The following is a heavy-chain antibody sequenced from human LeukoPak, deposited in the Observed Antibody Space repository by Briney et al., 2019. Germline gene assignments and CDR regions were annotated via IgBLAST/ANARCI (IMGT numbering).Heavy chain of an antibody. V-gene: IGHV1-46*01. Sequence: ASVKVSCKASGYTFTSYYMHWVRQAPGQGLECMGIINPSGGSTSYAQKFQGRVTMTRDMSTSTVYMELSSLRSEDTAVYYCAKGTTGTRGWFDPWGQGTLVNVSS. J-gene: IGHJ5*02. CDR3: AKGTTGTRGWFDP. D-gene: IGHD1-1*01. CDR1: GYTFTSYY. CDR2: INPSGGST.